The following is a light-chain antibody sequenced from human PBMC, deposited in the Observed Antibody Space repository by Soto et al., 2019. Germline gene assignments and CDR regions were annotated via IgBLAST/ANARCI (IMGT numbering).Light chain of an antibody. CDR2: GAS. J-gene: IGKJ2*01. CDR3: QQYGSLPYT. Sequence: EIVLTQSPGTLSLSPGERATLSCRASQSVSSSYFAWYQQKPGQAPRLLIYGASSRATGIPDRFSGSGSGTDFTLTVSRLEPEDFAVYYCQQYGSLPYTFGQGTKVDIK. CDR1: QSVSSSY. V-gene: IGKV3-20*01.